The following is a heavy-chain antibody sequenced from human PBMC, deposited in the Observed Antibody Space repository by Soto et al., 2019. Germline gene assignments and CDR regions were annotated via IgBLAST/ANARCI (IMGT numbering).Heavy chain of an antibody. CDR1: GYTFTNYY. Sequence: GASVKVSCKASGYTFTNYYIHWVRQAPGQGLEWMGVINPGGGSTNYAQRFKGRVTMTRDTSTSTVYMELRSLTSEDTAVYYCARPTVVGATVRYFFDHWGQGTLVTVSS. CDR3: ARPTVVGATVRYFFDH. CDR2: INPGGGST. V-gene: IGHV1-46*01. J-gene: IGHJ4*01. D-gene: IGHD1-26*01.